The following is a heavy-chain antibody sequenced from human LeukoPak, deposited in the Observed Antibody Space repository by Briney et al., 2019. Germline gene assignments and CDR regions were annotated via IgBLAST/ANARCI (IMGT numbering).Heavy chain of an antibody. CDR3: ARKVVVGYYYYMDV. J-gene: IGHJ6*03. CDR2: IWYDGSNK. Sequence: GGSLRLSCAASGFTFSSYGMHWVRQAPGKGLEWVAVIWYDGSNKYYADSVKGRFTISRDNSKNTLYLQMNSLRAEDTAVYYCARKVVVGYYYYMDVWGKGTTVTVSS. D-gene: IGHD2-15*01. CDR1: GFTFSSYG. V-gene: IGHV3-33*01.